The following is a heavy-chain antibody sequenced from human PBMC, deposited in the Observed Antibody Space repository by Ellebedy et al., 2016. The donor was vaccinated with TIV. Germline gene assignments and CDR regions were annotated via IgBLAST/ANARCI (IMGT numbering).Heavy chain of an antibody. V-gene: IGHV4-59*01. CDR1: GGSISSYY. Sequence: MPSETLSLTCTVSGGSISSYYWSWIRQPPGKGLEWIGYIYYSGSTNYNPSLKSRVTISVDTSKNQFSLKLSSVTAADTAVYYCARDITMVRGVHWFDPWGQGTLVTVSS. J-gene: IGHJ5*02. D-gene: IGHD3-10*01. CDR2: IYYSGST. CDR3: ARDITMVRGVHWFDP.